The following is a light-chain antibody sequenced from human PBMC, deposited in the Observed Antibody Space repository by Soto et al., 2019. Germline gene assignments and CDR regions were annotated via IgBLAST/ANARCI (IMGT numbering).Light chain of an antibody. J-gene: IGKJ2*01. CDR1: QSVLYNSNNKNH. V-gene: IGKV4-1*01. CDR3: QQYYSIPFT. CDR2: GAS. Sequence: VMTQAPDSLAVSLGERATINCKSSQSVLYNSNNKNHLGWFQQKPGHPPKLLIYGASFRPSGVPDRFSGSVSGTDFTLTISSLQAEDVAVYYCQQYYSIPFTFGPGTKLEI.